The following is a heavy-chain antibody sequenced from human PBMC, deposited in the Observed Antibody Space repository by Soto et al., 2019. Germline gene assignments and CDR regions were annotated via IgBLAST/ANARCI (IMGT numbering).Heavy chain of an antibody. CDR2: MSYDGTNE. CDR1: GFTFSSYA. J-gene: IGHJ6*01. Sequence: QVQLVESGGGVVQPGRSLRLSCAASGFTFSSYAMQWVRQAPGKGLEWVALMSYDGTNEYYADSVKGRFTISRDNSKNTLFLQINSLRAEDTAVYYCGKDLHHSSGYFCTVRLNAMDVWWQGTTVTVSS. V-gene: IGHV3-30*18. D-gene: IGHD3-22*01. CDR3: GKDLHHSSGYFCTVRLNAMDV.